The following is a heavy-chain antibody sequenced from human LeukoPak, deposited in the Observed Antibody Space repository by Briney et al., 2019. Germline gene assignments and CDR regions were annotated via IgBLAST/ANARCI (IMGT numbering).Heavy chain of an antibody. CDR3: ARLGSQQLLRSLLYYFDY. CDR2: IYDSNS. Sequence: SGTLSLTCGVSGASIDGSHWWSWVRQSPGKGLEWIGEIYDSNSVYHPSLKSRVTISVDKSRNHLSLNLSSVTAADTAVYYCARLGSQQLLRSLLYYFDYWGQGTLVTVSS. V-gene: IGHV4-4*02. D-gene: IGHD6-13*01. CDR1: GASIDGSHW. J-gene: IGHJ4*02.